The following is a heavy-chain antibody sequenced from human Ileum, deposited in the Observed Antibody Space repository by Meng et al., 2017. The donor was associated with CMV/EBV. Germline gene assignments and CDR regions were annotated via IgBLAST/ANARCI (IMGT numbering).Heavy chain of an antibody. CDR1: GYTFTYYY. V-gene: IGHV1-2*02. CDR3: ARDGSPHGMDV. J-gene: IGHJ6*02. CDR2: INPNSGGT. D-gene: IGHD1-26*01. Sequence: ASVKVSCKTSGYTFTYYYIHWVRQAPGQGLEWMGWINPNSGGTNYAPRFQGRVTMTSDTPITTAYLELSRLSSDDTAVYYCARDGSPHGMDVWGQGTTVTVSS.